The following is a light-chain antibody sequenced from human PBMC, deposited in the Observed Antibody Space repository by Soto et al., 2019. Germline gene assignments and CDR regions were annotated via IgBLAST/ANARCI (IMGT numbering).Light chain of an antibody. V-gene: IGKV3-20*01. CDR1: QSVSSSY. J-gene: IGKJ2*01. CDR3: QQYGSSPYT. Sequence: EIVLTQSPGTLSLSPGERATLSCRASQSVSSSYLAWYQQKPGQATRPLIYGASNRATGIPDRFSGSGSGTDFTLTISRLEPEDFAVYYCQQYGSSPYTFGQGTKLEIK. CDR2: GAS.